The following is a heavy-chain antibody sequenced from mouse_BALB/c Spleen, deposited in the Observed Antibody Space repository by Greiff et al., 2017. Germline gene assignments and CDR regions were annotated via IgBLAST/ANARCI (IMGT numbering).Heavy chain of an antibody. V-gene: IGHV1-69*02. J-gene: IGHJ3*01. CDR3: TRDDYDGAWFAY. D-gene: IGHD2-4*01. CDR2: IYPSDSYT. CDR1: GYTFTSYW. Sequence: QVQLQQPGAELVRPGASVKLSSKASGYTFTSYWINWVKQRPGQGLEWIGNIYPSDSYTNYNQKFKDKATLTVDKSSSTAYMQLSSPTSEDSAVYYCTRDDYDGAWFAYWGQGTLVTVSA.